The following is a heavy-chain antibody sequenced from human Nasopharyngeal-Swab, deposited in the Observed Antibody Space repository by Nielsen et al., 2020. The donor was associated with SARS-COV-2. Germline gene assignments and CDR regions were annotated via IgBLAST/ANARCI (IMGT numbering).Heavy chain of an antibody. CDR2: IYYSGST. CDR1: GGSISSGDYY. J-gene: IGHJ6*03. CDR3: ARVYYYYYYMDV. V-gene: IGHV4-30-4*01. Sequence: SETLSLTCTVSGGSISSGDYYWSWIRQPPGKGQEWIGYIYYSGSTYYNPSLKSRVTISVDTSKNQFSLKLSSVTAADTAVYYCARVYYYYYYMDVWGKGTTVTVSS.